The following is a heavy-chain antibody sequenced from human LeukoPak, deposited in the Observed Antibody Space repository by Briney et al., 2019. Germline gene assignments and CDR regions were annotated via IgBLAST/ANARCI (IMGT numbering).Heavy chain of an antibody. J-gene: IGHJ6*04. V-gene: IGHV4-34*01. CDR1: GGSFSGYY. D-gene: IGHD2-2*01. CDR3: ARAPMSRVVVPAAISRPYYYYGMDV. Sequence: PSETLSLTCAVYGGSFSGYYWSWIRQPPGKGLEWIGEINHRGSTNYNPSLKSRVTISVDTSKNQFSLKLSSVTAADTAVYYCARAPMSRVVVPAAISRPYYYYGMDVWGKGTTVTVSS. CDR2: INHRGST.